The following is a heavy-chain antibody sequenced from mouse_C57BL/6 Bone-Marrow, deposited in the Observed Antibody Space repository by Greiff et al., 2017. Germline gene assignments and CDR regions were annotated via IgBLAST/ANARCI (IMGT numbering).Heavy chain of an antibody. V-gene: IGHV1-64*01. CDR3: ARSGYYYGSSFWYFDV. CDR1: GYTFTSYW. Sequence: QVQLQQPGAELVKPGASVKLSCKASGYTFTSYWMHWVKQRPGQGLEWIGMIHPNSGSTNYNEKFKSKATLTVDKSSSTAYMQLSSLTSEDYAVYYCARSGYYYGSSFWYFDVWGTGTTVTVSS. D-gene: IGHD1-1*01. CDR2: IHPNSGST. J-gene: IGHJ1*03.